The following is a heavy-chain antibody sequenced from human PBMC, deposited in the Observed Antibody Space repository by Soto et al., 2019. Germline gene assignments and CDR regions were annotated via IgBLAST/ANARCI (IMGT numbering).Heavy chain of an antibody. Sequence: ASVKVSCKVSGYTLTELSMHWVRQAPGKGLEWMGGFDPEDGETIYAQKFQGRVTMTEDTSTDTAYMELSSLRSEDTAVYYCATGEELLLAPVYWGQGTLVTVSS. V-gene: IGHV1-24*01. CDR3: ATGEELLLAPVY. CDR2: FDPEDGET. J-gene: IGHJ4*02. D-gene: IGHD1-26*01. CDR1: GYTLTELS.